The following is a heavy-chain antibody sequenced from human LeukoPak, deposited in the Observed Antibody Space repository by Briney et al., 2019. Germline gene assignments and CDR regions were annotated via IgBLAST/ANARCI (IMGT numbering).Heavy chain of an antibody. D-gene: IGHD6-19*01. Sequence: GSLRLSCAASGFALRGLTWVRQASGKGLEWVSSISSTSAYIYYAESVKGRFSISRDNVDNVVHLQMSSLRNEDTAFYYCARVAVAGPTGWFDSWGQGTLVTVSS. CDR3: ARVAVAGPTGWFDS. CDR1: GFALRG. J-gene: IGHJ5*01. V-gene: IGHV3-21*01. CDR2: ISSTSAYI.